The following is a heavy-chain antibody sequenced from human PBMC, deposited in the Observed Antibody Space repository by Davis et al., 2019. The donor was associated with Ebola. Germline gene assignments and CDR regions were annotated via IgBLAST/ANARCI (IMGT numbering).Heavy chain of an antibody. J-gene: IGHJ6*03. D-gene: IGHD4-11*01. V-gene: IGHV5-51*01. CDR1: GYSFTSYW. CDR3: ASRHDYSTPGYYYYMDV. Sequence: GESLKISCKGSGYSFTSYWIGWVRQMPGKGLEWMGIIYPGDSDTRYSPSFQGQVTISADKSISTAYLQWSSLKASDTAMYYCASRHDYSTPGYYYYMDVWGKGTTVTVSS. CDR2: IYPGDSDT.